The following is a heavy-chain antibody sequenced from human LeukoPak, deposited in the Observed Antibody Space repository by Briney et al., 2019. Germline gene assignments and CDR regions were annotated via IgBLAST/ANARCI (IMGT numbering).Heavy chain of an antibody. J-gene: IGHJ4*02. D-gene: IGHD1-26*01. Sequence: PGRSLRLSCAASGFTFSNYWMSWVRQAPGKGLEWVANIKQDGSEKYYVDSVKGRFTISRDNAENSLYLQMNSLRAEDTAVYYCARDPSGSYWSYFDYWGQGTLVTVSS. CDR3: ARDPSGSYWSYFDY. V-gene: IGHV3-7*01. CDR1: GFTFSNYW. CDR2: IKQDGSEK.